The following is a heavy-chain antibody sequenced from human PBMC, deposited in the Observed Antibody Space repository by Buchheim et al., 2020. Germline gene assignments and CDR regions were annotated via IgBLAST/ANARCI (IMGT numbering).Heavy chain of an antibody. CDR1: GFTFSSYG. V-gene: IGHV3-30*18. J-gene: IGHJ6*02. D-gene: IGHD2-2*03. CDR2: ISYDGSNK. Sequence: QVQLVESGGGVVQPGRSLRLSCAASGFTFSSYGMHWVRQAPGKGLEWVAVISYDGSNKYYADSVKGRFTISSDNSKNTLYLQMNSLRAEDTAVYYCAKDNGDCSSTSCYTYYYYGMDVWGQGTT. CDR3: AKDNGDCSSTSCYTYYYYGMDV.